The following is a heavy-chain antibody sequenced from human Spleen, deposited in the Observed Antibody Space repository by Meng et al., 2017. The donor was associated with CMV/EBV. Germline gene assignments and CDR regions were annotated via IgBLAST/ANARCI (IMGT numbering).Heavy chain of an antibody. CDR2: IYPGDSDT. CDR3: ARHLLETMTSPYAY. Sequence: GESLKISCKGSGYSFTSYWIGWVRQMPGKGLEWMGIIYPGDSDTRYSPSFQGQVTFSIDRSINTAYLHWADLEASDTAKYYCARHLLETMTSPYAYWGQGTPVTVSS. V-gene: IGHV5-51*01. J-gene: IGHJ4*02. D-gene: IGHD3-3*01. CDR1: GYSFTSYW.